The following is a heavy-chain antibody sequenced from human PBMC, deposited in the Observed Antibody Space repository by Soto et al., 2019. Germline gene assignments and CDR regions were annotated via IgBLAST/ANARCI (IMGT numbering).Heavy chain of an antibody. CDR2: AYYRSKWYN. Sequence: SQTLSLTCAISGDSVSSNSAAWNWIRQSPSRGLEWLGRAYYRSKWYNDYAVSVKSRITINPDTSKNQFSLQLNSVTPEDTAVYYCARDRRDGYNPTGYYYYYYGMDVWGQGTTVTVS. J-gene: IGHJ6*02. V-gene: IGHV6-1*01. D-gene: IGHD1-1*01. CDR3: ARDRRDGYNPTGYYYYYYGMDV. CDR1: GDSVSSNSAA.